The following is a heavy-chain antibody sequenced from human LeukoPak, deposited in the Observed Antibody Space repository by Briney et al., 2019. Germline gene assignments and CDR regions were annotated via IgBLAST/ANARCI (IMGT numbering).Heavy chain of an antibody. CDR3: ARSSIIAAAGPYYFDY. CDR1: GYTFTSYG. Sequence: ASVKVSCKASGYTFTSYGISWVRQAPGQGLEWMGWITAYNDNTYYAQKFQGRVTITADKSTSTAYMELSSLRSEDTAVYYCARSSIIAAAGPYYFDYWGQGTLVTVSS. D-gene: IGHD6-13*01. J-gene: IGHJ4*02. CDR2: ITAYNDNT. V-gene: IGHV1-18*01.